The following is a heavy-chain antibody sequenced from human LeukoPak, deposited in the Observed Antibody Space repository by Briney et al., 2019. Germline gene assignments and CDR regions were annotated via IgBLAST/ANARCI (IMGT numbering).Heavy chain of an antibody. Sequence: PGGSLRLSCAASGFTFSSYAMSWVRQAPGKGLEWVSAISGSGGSTYYADSVEGRFTISRDNSKNTLYLQMNSLRAEDTAVYYCARDLYYANEGSGYWGQGTLVTVSS. CDR3: ARDLYYANEGSGY. V-gene: IGHV3-23*01. CDR1: GFTFSSYA. J-gene: IGHJ4*02. D-gene: IGHD3-10*01. CDR2: ISGSGGST.